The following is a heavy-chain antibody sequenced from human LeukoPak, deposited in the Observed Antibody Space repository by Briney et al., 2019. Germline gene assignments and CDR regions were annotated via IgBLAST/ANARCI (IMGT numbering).Heavy chain of an antibody. CDR1: GFTFSSYW. D-gene: IGHD2-2*01. Sequence: GGSLRLSCAASGFTFSSYWMHWVRQAPGKGLVWVSRINSDGSSTSYADSVKGRFTISRDNAKNTLYLQMNSLRAEDTAVYYCARDVPHERYCSSTSCKSWFDPWGQGTLVTVSS. CDR2: INSDGSST. V-gene: IGHV3-74*01. J-gene: IGHJ5*02. CDR3: ARDVPHERYCSSTSCKSWFDP.